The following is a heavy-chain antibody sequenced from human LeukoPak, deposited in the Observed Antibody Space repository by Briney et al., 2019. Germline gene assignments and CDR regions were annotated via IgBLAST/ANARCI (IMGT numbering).Heavy chain of an antibody. CDR3: ASPKDSDASAFDY. D-gene: IGHD3/OR15-3a*01. CDR1: GGTFSNYA. Sequence: ASVKVSCKTSGGTFSNYALSWVRQAPGQGLEWMGRIIPLFGTANYAQKFQGRVTFTTDESTSTAYMELSSLRSDDTAVYYCASPKDSDASAFDYWGQGTLVTVSS. V-gene: IGHV1-69*05. J-gene: IGHJ4*02. CDR2: IIPLFGTA.